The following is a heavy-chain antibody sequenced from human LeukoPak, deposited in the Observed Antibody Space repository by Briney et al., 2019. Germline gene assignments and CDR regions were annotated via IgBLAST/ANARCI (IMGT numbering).Heavy chain of an antibody. D-gene: IGHD2-2*01. J-gene: IGHJ4*02. CDR2: IYYSGST. CDR3: ARRFQGGTSPPVD. V-gene: IGHV4-39*01. CDR1: GGSISRSSYY. Sequence: PSETLSLTCTVSGGSISRSSYYWGWIRQPPGKGLEWIGSIYYSGSTYYNPSLKSRVTISVDTSKNQFSLKLSSVTAADTAVYYCARRFQGGTSPPVDWGQGTLVTVSS.